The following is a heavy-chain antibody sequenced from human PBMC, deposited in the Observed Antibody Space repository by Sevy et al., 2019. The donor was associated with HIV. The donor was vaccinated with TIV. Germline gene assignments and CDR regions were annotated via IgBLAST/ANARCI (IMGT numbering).Heavy chain of an antibody. Sequence: LSLTCAASGFTFSSYAMHWVRQAPGKGLEWVAVISYDGSNKYYADSVKGRFTISRDNSKNTLYLQMNSLRAEDTAVYYCARDYYDFWSGYYRPRYYYGMDVWGQGTTVTVSS. CDR1: GFTFSSYA. J-gene: IGHJ6*02. V-gene: IGHV3-30*04. D-gene: IGHD3-3*01. CDR2: ISYDGSNK. CDR3: ARDYYDFWSGYYRPRYYYGMDV.